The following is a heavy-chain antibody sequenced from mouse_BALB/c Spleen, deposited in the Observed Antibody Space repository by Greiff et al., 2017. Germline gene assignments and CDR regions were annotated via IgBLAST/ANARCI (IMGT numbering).Heavy chain of an antibody. CDR1: GFSLTSYG. CDR2: IWAGGST. Sequence: VKVVESGPGLVAPSQSLSITCTVSGFSLTSYGVHWVRQPPGKGLEWLGVIWAGGSTNYNSALMSRLSISKDNSKSQVFLKMNSLQTDDTAMYYCARVNYYGSSYYAMDYWGQGTSVTVSS. CDR3: ARVNYYGSSYYAMDY. J-gene: IGHJ4*01. V-gene: IGHV2-9*02. D-gene: IGHD1-1*01.